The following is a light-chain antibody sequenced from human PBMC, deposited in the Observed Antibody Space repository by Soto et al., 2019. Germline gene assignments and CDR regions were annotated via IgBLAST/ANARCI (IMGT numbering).Light chain of an antibody. J-gene: IGLJ1*01. V-gene: IGLV2-14*03. CDR3: LSYTTSSTYV. CDR1: SSDVGGYNY. Sequence: QSALTQPASLSGSPGQSITIPCTGTSSDVGGYNYVSWYQQHPGIAPKVMIYDVSNRPSGVSNRFSGSKSGNTASLTISGLQAEDEADYYCLSYTTSSTYVFGTGTKLTVL. CDR2: DVS.